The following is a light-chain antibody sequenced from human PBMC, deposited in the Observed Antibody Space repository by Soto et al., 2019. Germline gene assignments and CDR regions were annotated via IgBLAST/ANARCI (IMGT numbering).Light chain of an antibody. CDR3: SSYTTSSSLWV. V-gene: IGLV2-8*01. CDR1: SSDVGGYNY. J-gene: IGLJ3*02. CDR2: EVN. Sequence: QSVLTQPPSASGSPGQSVAISCTGTSSDVGGYNYVSWYQQHPGKAPKLMIYEVNKRPSGVPDRFSGSKSGNTASLTVSGLQAEDEADYYCSSYTTSSSLWVFGGGTKLTVL.